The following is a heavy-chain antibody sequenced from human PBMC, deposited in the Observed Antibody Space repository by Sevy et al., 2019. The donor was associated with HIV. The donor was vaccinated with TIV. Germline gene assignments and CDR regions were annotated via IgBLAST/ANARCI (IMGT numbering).Heavy chain of an antibody. CDR1: GYTFSTYG. D-gene: IGHD3-10*01. CDR2: ISSYNGVT. CDR3: ARDSMPLVQGIIITPYLYGMDV. Sequence: ASVKVSCEASGYTFSTYGITWVRQAPGQGLEWMGWISSYNGVTNYAQRFQDRVTLTTDTSTSTAYMELRGLRLDDTAVYYGARDSMPLVQGIIITPYLYGMDVWGQGTTVTVSS. V-gene: IGHV1-18*01. J-gene: IGHJ6*02.